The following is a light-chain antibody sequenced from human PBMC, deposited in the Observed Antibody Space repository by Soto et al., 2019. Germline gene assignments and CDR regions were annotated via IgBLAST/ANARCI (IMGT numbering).Light chain of an antibody. CDR3: AAWDDSLQGYV. CDR2: SNN. J-gene: IGLJ1*01. Sequence: QSVLTQPPSASGTPGQRVTISCSGSSSNIGSNTVNWYQQLPGTAPKLLIYSNNQRPSGVPDRFSGSKSGTSASLAISWLQSEDEADYYCAAWDDSLQGYVFGTGTKVTVL. V-gene: IGLV1-44*01. CDR1: SSNIGSNT.